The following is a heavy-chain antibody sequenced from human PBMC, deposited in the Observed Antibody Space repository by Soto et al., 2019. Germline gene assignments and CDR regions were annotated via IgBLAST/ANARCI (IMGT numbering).Heavy chain of an antibody. Sequence: GESLKISCKGSGYSFTSYWISWVRQMPGKGLEWMGRIDPSDSYTNYSPSFQGHVTISADKSISTAYLQWSSLEASDTAMYYCARRDSIAVAYGMDVWGQGTTVTVSS. D-gene: IGHD6-19*01. CDR1: GYSFTSYW. J-gene: IGHJ6*02. CDR2: IDPSDSYT. V-gene: IGHV5-10-1*01. CDR3: ARRDSIAVAYGMDV.